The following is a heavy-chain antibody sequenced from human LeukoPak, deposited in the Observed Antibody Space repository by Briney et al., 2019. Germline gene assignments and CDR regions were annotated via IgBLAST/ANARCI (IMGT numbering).Heavy chain of an antibody. CDR3: ARTSGYETVHGDYDRRFDY. CDR1: GGSINSDY. D-gene: IGHD4-17*01. J-gene: IGHJ4*02. Sequence: SETLSLTCTVSGGSINSDYWSWIRQPPGKGLEWIGRIYTSGSTDYNPSLKSRVTISLDTSKNQFSLNLNSVTAADTAVYYCARTSGYETVHGDYDRRFDYWGQGTLVTVSS. CDR2: IYTSGST. V-gene: IGHV4-4*08.